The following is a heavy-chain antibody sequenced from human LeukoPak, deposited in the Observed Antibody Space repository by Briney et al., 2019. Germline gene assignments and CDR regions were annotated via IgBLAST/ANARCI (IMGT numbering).Heavy chain of an antibody. CDR1: GFTFSSYA. J-gene: IGHJ6*03. CDR3: ARDALWLIYYMDV. D-gene: IGHD3-16*01. V-gene: IGHV3-30*04. CDR2: ISYDGSNK. Sequence: GGSLRLSCAASGFTFSSYAMHWVRQAPGKGLEWVAVISYDGSNKYYADSVKGRFTISRDNSKNTLYLQMNSLRAEDTAVYYCARDALWLIYYMDVWGKGTTVTVSS.